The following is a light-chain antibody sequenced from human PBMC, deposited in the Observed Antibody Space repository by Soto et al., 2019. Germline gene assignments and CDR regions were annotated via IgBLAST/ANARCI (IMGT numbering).Light chain of an antibody. V-gene: IGKV3D-20*01. CDR3: QQSGSPPIT. Sequence: DIVMTQSPLSLPATPGEPASIFCRSSQSLLHSNGYNYLDWYQQKPGLAPRLIIYDASTRATGIPDRFSGSGSGTDFTLTISRLEPEDFAVYYCQQSGSPPITFGQGTRLEIK. CDR2: DAS. J-gene: IGKJ5*01. CDR1: QSLLHSNGYNY.